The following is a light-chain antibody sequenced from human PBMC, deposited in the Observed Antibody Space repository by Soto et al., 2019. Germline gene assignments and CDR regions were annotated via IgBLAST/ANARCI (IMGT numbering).Light chain of an antibody. J-gene: IGKJ1*01. Sequence: VLTRPPVTLSMSPGETATLSCRASQSVNSNYSVWYQQHPGQAPRLLIYGSSIRATGIPDRFSGSGSGTDFTLTISILEPEDFAVYYCQQYGSSGTFGQGTKVDI. V-gene: IGKV3-20*01. CDR1: QSVNSNY. CDR2: GSS. CDR3: QQYGSSGT.